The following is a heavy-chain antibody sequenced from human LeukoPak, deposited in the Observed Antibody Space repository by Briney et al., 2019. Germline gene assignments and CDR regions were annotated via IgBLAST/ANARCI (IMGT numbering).Heavy chain of an antibody. D-gene: IGHD3-10*01. J-gene: IGHJ4*02. V-gene: IGHV4-30-4*01. CDR1: GGSISTGGYY. CDR3: AREVSFGIYYFDY. Sequence: PSETLSLTCTVSGGSISTGGYYWSWIRQHPGKGLEWIGYIYYSGSTYYNPSLKSRVTISVDTSKNQFSLKLSSVTAADTAVYYCAREVSFGIYYFDYWGQGTLVTVSS. CDR2: IYYSGST.